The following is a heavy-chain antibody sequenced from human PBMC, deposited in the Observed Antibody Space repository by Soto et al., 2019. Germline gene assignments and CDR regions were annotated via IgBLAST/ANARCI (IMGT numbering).Heavy chain of an antibody. CDR3: ARGFWGSSETAYKKDFDY. J-gene: IGHJ4*02. CDR2: MNPNSGNT. D-gene: IGHD2-21*02. CDR1: GYRFTGYG. V-gene: IGHV1-8*02. Sequence: GSSVKVSCKASGYRFTGYGLHWVRQAPGQGLEWMGWMNPNSGNTGYARNFQGRISMTRDTSEKTAYMELSRLTSDDTAVYYCARGFWGSSETAYKKDFDYWAKGTL.